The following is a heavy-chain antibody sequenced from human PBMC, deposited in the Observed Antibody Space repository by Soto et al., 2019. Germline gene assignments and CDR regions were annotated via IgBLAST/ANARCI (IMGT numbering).Heavy chain of an antibody. D-gene: IGHD5-18*01. Sequence: QVQLVESGGGVVQPGRSLRLSCAASGFTFSSYAMHWVRQAPGKGLEWVAVISYDGSNKYYADSVKGRFTISRDNSKNTLYLQMNSLRAEDTAVYYCARVVDTAMVDSTWYYYYYYGMDVWGQGTTVTVSS. CDR2: ISYDGSNK. CDR1: GFTFSSYA. CDR3: ARVVDTAMVDSTWYYYYYYGMDV. J-gene: IGHJ6*02. V-gene: IGHV3-30-3*01.